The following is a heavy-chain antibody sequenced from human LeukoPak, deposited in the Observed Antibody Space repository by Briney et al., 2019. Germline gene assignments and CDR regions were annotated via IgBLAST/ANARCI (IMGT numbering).Heavy chain of an antibody. CDR2: IYYSGDT. V-gene: IGHV4-39*01. Sequence: SETLSLTCTVSGGSISSNTYYWDWIRQPPGKGLEWIGSIYYSGDTYYTPSLKSRVTISVDTSKNQFSLKLSSVTAADTAVYYCATVGAGMDVWGQGTTVTVSS. J-gene: IGHJ6*02. CDR3: ATVGAGMDV. D-gene: IGHD4/OR15-4a*01. CDR1: GGSISSNTYY.